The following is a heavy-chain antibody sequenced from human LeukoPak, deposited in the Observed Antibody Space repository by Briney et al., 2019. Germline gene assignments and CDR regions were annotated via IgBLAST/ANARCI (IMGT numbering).Heavy chain of an antibody. CDR2: INPNSGGT. CDR1: VYTFTHQW. J-gene: IGHJ4*02. Sequence: ASVTVSCKPSVYTFTHQWIHWVRQAPGQGLEWVGWINPNSGGTKYAETFEGRIAMPTDTSINTAYMEMSRLTSDDTAVYYCARAHSSLRLYHFDYWGQGTLVTVSS. CDR3: ARAHSSLRLYHFDY. V-gene: IGHV1-2*02. D-gene: IGHD6-13*01.